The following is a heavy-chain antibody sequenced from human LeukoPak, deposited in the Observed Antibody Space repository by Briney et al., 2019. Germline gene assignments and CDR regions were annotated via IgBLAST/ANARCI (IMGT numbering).Heavy chain of an antibody. CDR3: ATAYGSGTDFYY. V-gene: IGHV1-2*02. CDR2: INPNSGGT. J-gene: IGHJ4*02. D-gene: IGHD3-10*01. CDR1: GYTFIGYY. Sequence: ASVKVSCKASGYTFIGYYMHWVRQAPGQGLEWMGWINPNSGGTNYAQKFQGRVTMTSDTSISTAYMELNRLRSDDTAVYYCATAYGSGTDFYYWGQGTLVTVSS.